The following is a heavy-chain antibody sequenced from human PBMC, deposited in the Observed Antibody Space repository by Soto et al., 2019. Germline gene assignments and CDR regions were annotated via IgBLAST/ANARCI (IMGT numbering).Heavy chain of an antibody. V-gene: IGHV3-53*01. CDR1: GFTVSSNY. J-gene: IGHJ4*02. CDR2: IYSGGST. D-gene: IGHD6-6*01. CDR3: TGGQLALFDY. Sequence: GGSLRLSCAASGFTVSSNYMSWVRQAPGKGLEWVSVIYSGGSTYYAYSEKGRFTISRDNSKNTLYLQMNSLRADDTAVYYCTGGQLALFDYWGQGTLVTVSS.